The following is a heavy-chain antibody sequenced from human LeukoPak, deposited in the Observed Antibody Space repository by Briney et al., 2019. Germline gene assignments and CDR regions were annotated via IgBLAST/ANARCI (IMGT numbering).Heavy chain of an antibody. V-gene: IGHV4-4*07. CDR3: ARDVGASNFDS. CDR2: IYTTGTT. CDR1: GDSITSYY. J-gene: IGHJ4*02. D-gene: IGHD1-26*01. Sequence: SETLSLTCTVSGDSITSYYWSWIRQSAEKGLEWIGRIYTTGTTNYNPSLKGRVTVSVDTSKNQFFLKPRSVTAADTAVYYCARDVGASNFDSWGQGVQVTVSS.